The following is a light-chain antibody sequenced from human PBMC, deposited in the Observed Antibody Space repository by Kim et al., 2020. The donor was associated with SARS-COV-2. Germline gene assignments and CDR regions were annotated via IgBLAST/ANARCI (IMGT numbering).Light chain of an antibody. CDR3: ASRHSSGDHLL. J-gene: IGLJ3*02. Sequence: SSELTQDPAVSVALGQTVRITCQGDILRTYFPCWYQQKPRQAPVLVIYGKNTRPLGIPYRFSGSFSGNTASLTITGTQAEDEADYYCASRHSSGDHLLFG. V-gene: IGLV3-19*01. CDR1: ILRTYF. CDR2: GKN.